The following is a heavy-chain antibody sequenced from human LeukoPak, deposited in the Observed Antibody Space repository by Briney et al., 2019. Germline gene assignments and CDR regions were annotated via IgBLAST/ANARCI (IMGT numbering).Heavy chain of an antibody. D-gene: IGHD3-22*01. CDR1: GYTFTSYY. J-gene: IGHJ6*02. Sequence: ASVKVSCKASGYTFTSYYMHWVRQAPGQGLEWMGIINPSGGSTSYAQKFQGRVTMTRDTSTSTVYMELSSLRSEDTAVYYCAREGVYYDSSGLLENYYYGMDVWGQGTTVTVSS. CDR2: INPSGGST. CDR3: AREGVYYDSSGLLENYYYGMDV. V-gene: IGHV1-46*01.